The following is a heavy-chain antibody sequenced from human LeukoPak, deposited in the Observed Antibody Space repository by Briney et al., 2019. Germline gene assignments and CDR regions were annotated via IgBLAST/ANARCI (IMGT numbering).Heavy chain of an antibody. V-gene: IGHV3-73*01. CDR1: GFTFSGSP. D-gene: IGHD2-15*01. Sequence: GGSLRLSCAASGFTFSGSPMHWVRQASGKGLEWVGRIKTKANSYATAYAASVKGRFTISRDDSKNTAYLQMNSLKTEDTAVYYCTRLSNIHCSGGSCYFDYWGQGTLVTVSS. CDR2: IKTKANSYAT. J-gene: IGHJ4*02. CDR3: TRLSNIHCSGGSCYFDY.